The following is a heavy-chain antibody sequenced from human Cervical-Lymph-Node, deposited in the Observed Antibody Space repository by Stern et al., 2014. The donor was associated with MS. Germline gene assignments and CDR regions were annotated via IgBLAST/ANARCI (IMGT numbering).Heavy chain of an antibody. J-gene: IGHJ4*02. V-gene: IGHV1-69*17. CDR2: IIPIFGVT. CDR1: GDSFNNYA. CDR3: ARDGSYEDYGDYATSVFDH. Sequence: VQLVESGTEVKKPGSSVTISCKPSGDSFNNYAVNWVRQAPGQGLEWLGGIIPIFGVTTYAQKFRGRVTIKAYKSLVTASLQLNNLRSDDTAVYFCARDGSYEDYGDYATSVFDHWGQGTLVTVSS. D-gene: IGHD4-17*01.